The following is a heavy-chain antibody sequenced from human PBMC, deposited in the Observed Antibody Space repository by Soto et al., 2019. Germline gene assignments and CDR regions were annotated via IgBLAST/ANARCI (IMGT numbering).Heavy chain of an antibody. V-gene: IGHV1-69*01. D-gene: IGHD6-6*01. CDR2: LIPIFGTA. CDR3: ARVPEYSSSSGEGYFDY. CDR1: GGTFSSYA. J-gene: IGHJ4*02. Sequence: QVQLVQSGAEVKKPGSSVKVSCKASGGTFSSYAISWVRQAPGQGLEWMGGLIPIFGTANYAQKFQGRVTITADESTSTDYMELSSMRSEDTAVYYCARVPEYSSSSGEGYFDYWGQGTLVTVSS.